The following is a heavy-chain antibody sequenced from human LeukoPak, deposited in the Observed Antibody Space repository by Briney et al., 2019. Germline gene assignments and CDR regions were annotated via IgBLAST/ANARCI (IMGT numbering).Heavy chain of an antibody. V-gene: IGHV4-59*01. CDR2: IYYSGST. CDR1: GGSISSYY. Sequence: SETLSLTCTVSGGSISSYYWSWIRQPPGKGLEWIGYIYYSGSTNYNPSLKSRVTISVDTSKNQFSLKLSSVTAADTAVYYCAKSGYSYGKNAFDIWGQGTMVTVSS. J-gene: IGHJ3*02. CDR3: AKSGYSYGKNAFDI. D-gene: IGHD5-18*01.